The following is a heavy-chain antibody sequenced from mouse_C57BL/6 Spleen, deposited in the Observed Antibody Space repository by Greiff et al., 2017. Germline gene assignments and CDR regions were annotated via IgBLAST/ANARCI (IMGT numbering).Heavy chain of an antibody. CDR1: GFTFSSYT. Sequence: EVHLVESGGGLVKPGGSLKLSCAASGFTFSSYTMSWVRQTPEKRLEWVATISGGGGNPYYPDSVKGRFTISRDNAKNTLYLQMSSLRSEDTALFCCTSCPFYYAMDYWGQGTSVTVSS. CDR2: ISGGGGNP. V-gene: IGHV5-9*01. CDR3: TSCPFYYAMDY. J-gene: IGHJ4*01.